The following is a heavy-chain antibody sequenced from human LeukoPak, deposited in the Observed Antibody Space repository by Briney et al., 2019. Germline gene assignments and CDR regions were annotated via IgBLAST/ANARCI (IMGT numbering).Heavy chain of an antibody. V-gene: IGHV3-30*02. CDR2: IRYHGSDK. CDR3: ARSPTSWYFDY. Sequence: GGSLRLSCAASGFTFSGSGMHWVRQAPGKGLEWVAFIRYHGSDKYYADSVKGRFTVPRDNSKNTLYLQMNSLRAEDTSVYYCARSPTSWYFDYWGQGTLVTVSS. D-gene: IGHD2-2*01. CDR1: GFTFSGSG. J-gene: IGHJ4*02.